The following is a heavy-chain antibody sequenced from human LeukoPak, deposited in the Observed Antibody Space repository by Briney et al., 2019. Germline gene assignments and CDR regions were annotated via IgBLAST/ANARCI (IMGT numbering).Heavy chain of an antibody. CDR3: AKSCSSTSCYVGYYYYYMDV. Sequence: GGSLRLSCAASGLTFSSYAMSWVRQAPGKGLEWVSAISGSGGSTFYADSVKGRFTISRDNSKNTLYLQMNSLRAEDTAVYYCAKSCSSTSCYVGYYYYYMDVWGKGTTVTVSS. J-gene: IGHJ6*03. V-gene: IGHV3-23*01. D-gene: IGHD2-2*01. CDR2: ISGSGGST. CDR1: GLTFSSYA.